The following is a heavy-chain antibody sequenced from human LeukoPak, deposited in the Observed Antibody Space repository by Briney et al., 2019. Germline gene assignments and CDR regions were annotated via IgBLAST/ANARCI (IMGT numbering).Heavy chain of an antibody. V-gene: IGHV3-23*01. D-gene: IGHD3-10*01. CDR1: GFTFSSYA. CDR3: ATDSLRRLTMVRGVNDAFDI. J-gene: IGHJ3*02. Sequence: GGSLRLSCAASGFTFSSYAMSWVRQAPGKGLEWVSAISGSGGSTYYADSVKGRFTISRDNSKNTLYLQMNSLKTEDTAVYYCATDSLRRLTMVRGVNDAFDIWGQGTMVTVSP. CDR2: ISGSGGST.